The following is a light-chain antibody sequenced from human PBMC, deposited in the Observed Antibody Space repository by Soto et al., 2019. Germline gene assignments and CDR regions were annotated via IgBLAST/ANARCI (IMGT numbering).Light chain of an antibody. CDR1: QGISTS. CDR2: EAS. V-gene: IGKV1-33*01. J-gene: IGKJ2*01. CDR3: QQYDNFPGT. Sequence: DIQMTQSPSSLSASVGDRVTITCQASQGISTSLNWYQQKPGKAPNLLIYEASNLETGVPSRFSGGGSGTDFTFTISSLQPEDIATYYCQQYDNFPGTFGQGTKLEIK.